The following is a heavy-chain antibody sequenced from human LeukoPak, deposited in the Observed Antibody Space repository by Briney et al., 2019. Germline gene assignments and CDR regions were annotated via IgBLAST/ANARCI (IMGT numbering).Heavy chain of an antibody. CDR3: ASGNYYDSSGYTADWFDP. J-gene: IGHJ5*02. CDR2: IIPILGIA. V-gene: IGHV1-69*04. Sequence: ASVKVSCKASGGTFSSYAISWVRQAPGQGLEWMGRIIPILGIANYAQKFQGRVTITADKSTSTAYMELSSLRSEDTAVYYCASGNYYDSSGYTADWFDPWGQGTLVTVSS. CDR1: GGTFSSYA. D-gene: IGHD3-22*01.